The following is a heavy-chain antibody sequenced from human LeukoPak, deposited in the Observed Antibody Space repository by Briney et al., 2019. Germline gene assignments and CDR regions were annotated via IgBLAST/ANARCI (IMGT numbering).Heavy chain of an antibody. CDR3: AKGHSTITMIVVVPYFDY. V-gene: IGHV1-46*01. Sequence: ASVKVSCKASGYTFTSYYMHWVRQAPGQGLEWMGIINPSGGSTSYAQKFQGRVTMTRDMSTSTVYMELSSLRSEDTAVYYCAKGHSTITMIVVVPYFDYWGQGTLVTVSS. CDR1: GYTFTSYY. D-gene: IGHD3-22*01. J-gene: IGHJ4*02. CDR2: INPSGGST.